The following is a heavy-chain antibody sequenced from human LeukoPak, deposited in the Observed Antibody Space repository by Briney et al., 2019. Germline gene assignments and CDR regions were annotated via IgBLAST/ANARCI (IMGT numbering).Heavy chain of an antibody. CDR1: GYSFTSYW. CDR3: ARHLLRYFDWFHYGMDV. D-gene: IGHD3-9*01. J-gene: IGHJ6*04. CDR2: IDLSDSYT. Sequence: GESLRISCKGSGYSFTSYWISWVRQMPGKGLEWMGRIDLSDSYTNYSPSFQGHVTISADKSISTAYLQWSSLKASDTAMYYCARHLLRYFDWFHYGMDVWGKGTTVTVSS. V-gene: IGHV5-10-1*01.